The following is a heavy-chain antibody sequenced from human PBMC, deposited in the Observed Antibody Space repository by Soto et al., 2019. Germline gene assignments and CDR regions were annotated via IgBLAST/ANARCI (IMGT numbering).Heavy chain of an antibody. V-gene: IGHV4-61*01. CDR1: GGSVSNKTYY. CDR2: VYYSGTT. Sequence: SETLSLTCSVSGGSVSNKTYYWSWIRQPPGKRLEWIGYVYYSGTTNYNPSLKSRVTISVDLSKNQFSLRLSSVTTADTALYYCARTTAVPNSLRSRYFFDYWGQGTLVTVSS. CDR3: ARTTAVPNSLRSRYFFDY. D-gene: IGHD4-17*01. J-gene: IGHJ4*02.